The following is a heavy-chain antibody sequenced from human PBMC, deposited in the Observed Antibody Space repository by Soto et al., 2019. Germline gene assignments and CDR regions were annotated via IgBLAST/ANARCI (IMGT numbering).Heavy chain of an antibody. CDR2: IIPIFGTA. Sequence: QVQLVQSGAEVKKPGSSVKVSCKASGGTFSSYAISWVRQAPGQGLEWMGGIIPIFGTANYAQKFQGRVTITADESTSAAYMGLSSLRAEDTAVYYCARGGDCTNGVCYTWAYYFDYWGQGTLVTVSS. D-gene: IGHD2-8*01. J-gene: IGHJ4*02. CDR3: ARGGDCTNGVCYTWAYYFDY. V-gene: IGHV1-69*01. CDR1: GGTFSSYA.